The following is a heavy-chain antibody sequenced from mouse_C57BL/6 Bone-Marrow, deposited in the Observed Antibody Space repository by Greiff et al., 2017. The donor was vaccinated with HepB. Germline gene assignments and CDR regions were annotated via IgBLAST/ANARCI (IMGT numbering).Heavy chain of an antibody. CDR2: INPGSGGT. Sequence: VQRVESGAELVRPGTSVKVSCKASGYAFTNYLIAWVKQRPGQGLEWIGVINPGSGGTNYNEKFKGKATLTADKSSSTAYMQLSSLTSEDSAVYFCARSYDGYYVSFAYWGQGTLVTVSA. D-gene: IGHD2-3*01. CDR3: ARSYDGYYVSFAY. CDR1: GYAFTNYL. J-gene: IGHJ3*01. V-gene: IGHV1-54*01.